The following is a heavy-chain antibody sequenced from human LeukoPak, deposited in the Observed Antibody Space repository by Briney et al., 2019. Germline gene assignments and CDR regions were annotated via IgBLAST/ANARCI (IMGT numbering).Heavy chain of an antibody. D-gene: IGHD3-10*01. V-gene: IGHV3-15*01. CDR1: GFPFSDDW. CDR3: TTVTMVRDYDY. Sequence: PGGSLRLSCAASGFPFSDDWMSWVRQAPGKGLEWVGRIKKKGDGGTTDYAAPVKGRFTISRDDSKNMLYLEMGNLKIEDTAVYYCTTVTMVRDYDYWGQGTLVTVSS. J-gene: IGHJ4*02. CDR2: IKKKGDGGTT.